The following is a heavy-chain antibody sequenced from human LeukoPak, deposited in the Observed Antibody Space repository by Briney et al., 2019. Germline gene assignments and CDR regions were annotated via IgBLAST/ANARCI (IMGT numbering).Heavy chain of an antibody. Sequence: SQTLSLTCTVSGYSISSGYHWGWIRQPPGKGLEWIGTIYHSGSTYYNPSLKRRVTISVDTSKNQFSLKLSSVTAADTAVYYCARDGGSSWPPWFDPWGQGTLVTVSS. V-gene: IGHV4-38-2*02. CDR3: ARDGGSSWPPWFDP. J-gene: IGHJ5*02. CDR2: IYHSGST. D-gene: IGHD6-13*01. CDR1: GYSISSGYH.